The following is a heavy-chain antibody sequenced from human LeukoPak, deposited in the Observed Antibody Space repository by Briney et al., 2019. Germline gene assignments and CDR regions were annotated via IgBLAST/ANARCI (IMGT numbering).Heavy chain of an antibody. V-gene: IGHV3-66*01. CDR3: ARCHSPDDAFDI. J-gene: IGHJ3*02. D-gene: IGHD1-14*01. CDR2: IYSGGST. Sequence: PGGSLRLSCAASGFTVSSNYMSWVRQAPGKGLEWVTVIYSGGSTYYADSVKGRFTISRDNSKNTLYLQMNSLRAEDTAVYYCARCHSPDDAFDIWGQGTMVTVSS. CDR1: GFTVSSNY.